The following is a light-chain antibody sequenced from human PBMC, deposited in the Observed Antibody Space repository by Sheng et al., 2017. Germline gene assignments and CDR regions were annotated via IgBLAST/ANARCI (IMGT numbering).Light chain of an antibody. CDR1: QSISTA. J-gene: IGKJ1*01. CDR3: QQSYTTPWT. V-gene: IGKV1-39*01. CDR2: AAF. Sequence: DIQMTQSPSSLSASVGDTVSITCRASQSISTAMNWYLQKPGKAPKLLIYAAFTLESGVPSRFSGSGSGTDFTLTISSLQPEDFATYYCQQSYTTPWTFGQGTKVEI.